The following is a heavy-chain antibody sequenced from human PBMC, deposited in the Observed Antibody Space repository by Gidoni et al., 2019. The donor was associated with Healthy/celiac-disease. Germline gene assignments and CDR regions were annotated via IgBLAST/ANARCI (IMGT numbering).Heavy chain of an antibody. CDR2: IYYSGST. D-gene: IGHD3-10*01. V-gene: IGHV4-39*07. CDR3: ARGGYYGSGSYFTYFDY. J-gene: IGHJ4*02. CDR1: GGSISSSSYY. Sequence: QLQLQESGPGLVKPSETLSLTCTVSGGSISSSSYYWGWIRQPPGKGLEWIGSIYYSGSTYYNPSLKSRVTISVDTSKNQFSLKLSSVTAADTAVYYCARGGYYGSGSYFTYFDYWGQGTLVTVSS.